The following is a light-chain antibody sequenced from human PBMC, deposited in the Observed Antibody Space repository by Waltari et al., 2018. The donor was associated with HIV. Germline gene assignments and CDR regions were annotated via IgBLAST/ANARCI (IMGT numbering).Light chain of an antibody. Sequence: QSVLTQPPSVSAAPGQKVSISCPGSTSNVGSSYVSWYQQFPGAAPKLLIYEDNNRSSGIPDRFSGSKSGTSATLGITGLQPGDEADYYCETWDSSLSAVVFGGGTKLTVL. J-gene: IGLJ2*01. V-gene: IGLV1-51*01. CDR3: ETWDSSLSAVV. CDR1: TSNVGSSY. CDR2: EDN.